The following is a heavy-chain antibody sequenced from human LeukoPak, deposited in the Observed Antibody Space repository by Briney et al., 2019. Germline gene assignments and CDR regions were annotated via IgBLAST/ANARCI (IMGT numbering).Heavy chain of an antibody. V-gene: IGHV3-9*01. CDR3: ARIREAQSSNWEDAFDI. J-gene: IGHJ3*02. Sequence: PGGSLRLSCAASGFNFDDYAMHWVRQAPGKGLEWVSGISWNSDTTGYTDSVKGRFTISRDNAKNSLYLQMNSLRAEDTAVYYCARIREAQSSNWEDAFDIWGQGTMVTVSS. CDR1: GFNFDDYA. CDR2: ISWNSDTT. D-gene: IGHD7-27*01.